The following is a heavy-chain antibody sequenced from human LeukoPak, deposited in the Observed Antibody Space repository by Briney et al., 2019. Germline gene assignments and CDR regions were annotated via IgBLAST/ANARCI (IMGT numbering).Heavy chain of an antibody. D-gene: IGHD6-19*01. CDR2: ISGSGGST. V-gene: IGHV3-23*01. Sequence: PGGSLRLSCAASGFTFSSYAMSWVRQAPGKGLEWVSAISGSGGSTYYADSVKGRFTISRDNSKNTLYPQMNSLRAEDTAVYYCAKDGGYSSGWSDWYFDLWGRGTLVTVSS. CDR3: AKDGGYSSGWSDWYFDL. CDR1: GFTFSSYA. J-gene: IGHJ2*01.